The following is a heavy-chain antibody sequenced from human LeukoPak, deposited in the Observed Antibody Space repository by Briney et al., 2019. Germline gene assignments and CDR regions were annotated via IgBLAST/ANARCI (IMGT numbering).Heavy chain of an antibody. J-gene: IGHJ6*02. D-gene: IGHD2-15*01. V-gene: IGHV5-51*01. CDR2: IYPGDSDT. CDR3: ARERVKWSPGGDYYFGMDV. CDR1: GYTFTSYW. Sequence: ASVKVSCKASGYTFTSYWIGWVRQMPGKGLEWMGIIYPGDSDTRYSPSFQGQVTISADKSISTAYLQWSSLKASDTAMYYCARERVKWSPGGDYYFGMDVWGQGTTVTVSS.